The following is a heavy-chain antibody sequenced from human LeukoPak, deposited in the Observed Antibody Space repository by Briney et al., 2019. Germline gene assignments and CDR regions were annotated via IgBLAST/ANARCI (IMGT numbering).Heavy chain of an antibody. CDR1: GYTFTGYY. CDR3: ARGTGIAVAGDFDY. V-gene: IGHV1-2*02. J-gene: IGHJ4*02. D-gene: IGHD6-19*01. Sequence: ASVKVSCKASGYTFTGYYMHWVRQAPGQGLEWMGWINPNSGGTKYAQKFQGRATMTRDTSISTAYMELSRLRSDDPAVYYCARGTGIAVAGDFDYWGQGTLVTVSS. CDR2: INPNSGGT.